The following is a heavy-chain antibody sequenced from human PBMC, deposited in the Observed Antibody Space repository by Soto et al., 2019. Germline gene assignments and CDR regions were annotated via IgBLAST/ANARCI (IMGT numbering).Heavy chain of an antibody. V-gene: IGHV4-34*01. Sequence: QVQLQQWGAGLLKPSETLSLTCAVYGGSFSGYYWSWIRQPPGKGLEWIGEINHSGSTNYNPSLKSRVTISVDTSKIQFSLKLSSVTAADTAVYYCAKVLSGYSYGPFFDYWGQGTLVTVSS. J-gene: IGHJ4*02. CDR2: INHSGST. D-gene: IGHD5-18*01. CDR1: GGSFSGYY. CDR3: AKVLSGYSYGPFFDY.